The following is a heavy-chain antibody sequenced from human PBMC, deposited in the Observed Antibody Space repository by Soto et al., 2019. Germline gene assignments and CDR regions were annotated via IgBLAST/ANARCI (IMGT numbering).Heavy chain of an antibody. CDR3: AADAYCGGDCYSAFDI. V-gene: IGHV1-58*02. CDR2: IVVGSGNT. J-gene: IGHJ3*02. D-gene: IGHD2-21*01. Sequence: ASVKVSCKASGFTFTSSAMQWVRQARGQRLEWIGWIVVGSGNTNYAQKFQERVTITRDMSTSTAYMELSSLRSEDTAVYYCAADAYCGGDCYSAFDIWGQGTMVTVSS. CDR1: GFTFTSSA.